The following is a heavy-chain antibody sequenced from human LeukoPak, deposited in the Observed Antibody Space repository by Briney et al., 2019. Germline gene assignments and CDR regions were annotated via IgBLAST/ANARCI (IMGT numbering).Heavy chain of an antibody. V-gene: IGHV3-23*01. CDR1: GFTFSSHA. CDR3: AKTQKYCSSTSCPPREGDY. CDR2: ICGSGGST. D-gene: IGHD2-2*01. Sequence: GGSLRLSCAASGFTFSSHAMSWVRQAPGKGLEWVSAICGSGGSTYYADSVKGRFTISRDNSKNTLDLQMNSLRAEDTAVYYCAKTQKYCSSTSCPPREGDYWGQGTLVTVSS. J-gene: IGHJ4*02.